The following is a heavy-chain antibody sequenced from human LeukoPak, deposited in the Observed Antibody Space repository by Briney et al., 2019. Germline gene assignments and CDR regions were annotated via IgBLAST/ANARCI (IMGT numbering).Heavy chain of an antibody. CDR3: ARVRNTLELKD. D-gene: IGHD1-7*01. CDR2: ISAYNGNT. J-gene: IGHJ4*02. V-gene: IGHV1-18*01. Sequence: EASVKVSCKASGYTFTSYGISWVRQAPGQGLEWMGWISAYNGNTNYAQKLQGRVTMTTVTSTSTAYMELRSLRSDDTAVYYCARVRNTLELKDWGQGTLVTVSS. CDR1: GYTFTSYG.